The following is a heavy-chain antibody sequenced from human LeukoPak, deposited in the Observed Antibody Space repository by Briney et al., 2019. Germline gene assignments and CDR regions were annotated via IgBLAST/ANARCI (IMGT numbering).Heavy chain of an antibody. CDR3: ARDFAPQRWLQLQPSDY. CDR2: INPNSGGT. V-gene: IGHV1-2*02. D-gene: IGHD5-12*01. CDR1: GYTFTGYY. J-gene: IGHJ4*02. Sequence: GASVKVSCKASGYTFTGYYMHWVRQAPGQGLEWMGWINPNSGGTNYAQKFQGRVTMTRDTSISTAYMELSRLRSDDTAVYYCARDFAPQRWLQLQPSDYWGQGTLVTVSS.